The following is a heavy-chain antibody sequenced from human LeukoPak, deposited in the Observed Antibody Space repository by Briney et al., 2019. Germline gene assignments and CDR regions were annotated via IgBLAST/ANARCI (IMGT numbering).Heavy chain of an antibody. J-gene: IGHJ6*02. CDR2: ISAYNGNT. V-gene: IGHV1-18*01. CDR1: GYTFTSYG. CDR3: ARDRPSDYYGMDV. Sequence: REASVKVSCKASGYTFTSYGISWVRQAPGQGLEWMGWISAYNGNTNYAQKLQGRVTMTTDTSTSTAYMELGSLRSDDTAVYYCARDRPSDYYGMDVWGQGTTVTVSS.